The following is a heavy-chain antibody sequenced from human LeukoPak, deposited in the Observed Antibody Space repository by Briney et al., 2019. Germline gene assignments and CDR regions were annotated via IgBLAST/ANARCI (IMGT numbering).Heavy chain of an antibody. CDR3: ARMPLGIAAAGSDY. Sequence: GGSLRLSCAASGFTFSSYAMHWVRQAPGKGLEYVSAISSNGGSTYYANSVKGRFTISRDNSKNTLYLQMGSLRAEDMAVYYCARMPLGIAAAGSDYWGQGTLVTVSS. D-gene: IGHD6-13*01. CDR2: ISSNGGST. J-gene: IGHJ4*02. CDR1: GFTFSSYA. V-gene: IGHV3-64*01.